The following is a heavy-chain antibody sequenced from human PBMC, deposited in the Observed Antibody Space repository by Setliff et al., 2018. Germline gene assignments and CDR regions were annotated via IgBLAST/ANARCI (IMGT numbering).Heavy chain of an antibody. CDR2: FSNYNGRA. CDR3: ARGNPAEYFQY. J-gene: IGHJ1*01. CDR1: GGTFSNNA. V-gene: IGHV1-18*01. Sequence: GASVKVSCKASGGTFSNNAIHWVRQAPGQGLEWMGYFSNYNGRATLAQKFQGRVTLTTDTAAKTVYMELRSLTPDDTAVYYCARGNPAEYFQYWGQGTLVTVSS.